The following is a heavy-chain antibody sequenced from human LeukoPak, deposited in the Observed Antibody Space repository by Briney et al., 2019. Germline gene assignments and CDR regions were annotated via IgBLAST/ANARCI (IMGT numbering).Heavy chain of an antibody. CDR2: INHSGST. V-gene: IGHV4-34*01. CDR1: GGSFSGYY. CDR3: ARERLNRVVEMATTFDI. J-gene: IGHJ3*02. D-gene: IGHD5-24*01. Sequence: SETLSLTCAVYGGSFSGYYWSWIRQPPGKGLEWIGEINHSGSTNYNPSLKSRVTISVDTSKNQFSLKLSSVTVADTAVYYCARERLNRVVEMATTFDIWGQGAMVTVSS.